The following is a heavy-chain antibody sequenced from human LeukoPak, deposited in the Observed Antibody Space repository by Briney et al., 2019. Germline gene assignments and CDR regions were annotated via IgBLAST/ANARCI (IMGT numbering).Heavy chain of an antibody. CDR3: AKGGITMVRGVIYYYYYMDV. CDR1: GFTFSSYE. Sequence: GGSLRLSCAASGFTFSSYEMNWVRQAPGKGLEWVSYISSSGSTIYYADSVKGRFTISRDNAKNSLYLQMNSLRAEDTAVYYCAKGGITMVRGVIYYYYYMDVWGKGTTVTISS. V-gene: IGHV3-48*03. J-gene: IGHJ6*03. CDR2: ISSSGSTI. D-gene: IGHD3-10*01.